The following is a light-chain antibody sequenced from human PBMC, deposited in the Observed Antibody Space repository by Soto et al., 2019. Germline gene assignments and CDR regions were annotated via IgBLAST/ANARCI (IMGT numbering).Light chain of an antibody. Sequence: TQSPSSVSASVGDRITIPCRASQSIGSSLAWYQQKPGQAPRLLIYATSNRATGIPARFSGSGSGTDFTLTISSLEPEDFAVYYCQQRSNWPPITFGQGTRLEIK. CDR2: ATS. V-gene: IGKV3-11*01. CDR1: QSIGSS. J-gene: IGKJ5*01. CDR3: QQRSNWPPIT.